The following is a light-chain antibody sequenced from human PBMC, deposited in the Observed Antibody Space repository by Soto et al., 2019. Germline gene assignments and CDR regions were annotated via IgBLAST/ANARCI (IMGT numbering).Light chain of an antibody. V-gene: IGKV3-15*01. CDR2: GAS. CDR3: QQYDNWPT. CDR1: QSIGSN. Sequence: EVVMTQSPATLPVSVGGRVALSCRASQSIGSNLAWFQQKAGQAPRLLIYGASTRATGIPARLSGSGSGTEFTLTISSMQSEDFAVYYCQQYDNWPTFGQGTKVDIK. J-gene: IGKJ1*01.